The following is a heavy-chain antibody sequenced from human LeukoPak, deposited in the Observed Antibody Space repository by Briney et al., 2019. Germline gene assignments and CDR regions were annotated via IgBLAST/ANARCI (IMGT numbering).Heavy chain of an antibody. CDR2: INAGNGNT. CDR1: GYTFTIYA. Sequence: ASVNVSCKASGYTFTIYAMHWVRQAPGQRLEWMGWINAGNGNTKYSQKFQGRVTITRDTSASTAYMELSSLRSEDTALYYCARVLQYCSGGFCYFDYWGQGTLVTVSS. D-gene: IGHD2-15*01. CDR3: ARVLQYCSGGFCYFDY. J-gene: IGHJ4*02. V-gene: IGHV1-3*01.